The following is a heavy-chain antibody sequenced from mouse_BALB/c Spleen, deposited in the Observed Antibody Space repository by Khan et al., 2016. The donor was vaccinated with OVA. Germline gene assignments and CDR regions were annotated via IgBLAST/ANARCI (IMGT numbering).Heavy chain of an antibody. CDR3: ARNREPDYFDY. CDR2: IWAGGST. CDR1: GFSLTSYG. J-gene: IGHJ2*01. Sequence: VELVESGPGLVAPSQSLSITCTVSGFSLTSYGVHWIRQPPGKGLEWLGVIWAGGSTNYNSALMSRLSISKDNSKSQVFLKMNSLQTDDTAMYFCARNREPDYFDYWGQGTTLTVSS. V-gene: IGHV2-9*02.